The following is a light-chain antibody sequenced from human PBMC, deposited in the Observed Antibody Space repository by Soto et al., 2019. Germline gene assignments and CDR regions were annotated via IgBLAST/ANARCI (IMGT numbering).Light chain of an antibody. CDR2: GVS. CDR3: HQYGTSPPT. J-gene: IGKJ2*01. V-gene: IGKV3-20*01. CDR1: QSLSSDS. Sequence: IVLTQSPGTLSLAPGKGATLSCRTSQSLSSDSLAWYRQRLGQAPRLLIYGVSKRSTGLPDRFSGGGAGTDFPRIISIVEAVDSAVYYCHQYGTSPPTFGQGTRLEIK.